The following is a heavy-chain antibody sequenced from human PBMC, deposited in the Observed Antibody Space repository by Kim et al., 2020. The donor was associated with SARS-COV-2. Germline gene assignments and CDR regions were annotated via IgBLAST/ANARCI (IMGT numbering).Heavy chain of an antibody. CDR2: INTNTGNP. Sequence: ASVKVSCKASGYTFTSYAMNWVRQAPGQGLEWMGWINTNTGNPTYAQGFTGRFVFSLDTSVSTAYLQISSLKAEDTAVYYCARDERYCSGGSCYEPPTAPDYWGQGTLVTVSS. CDR3: ARDERYCSGGSCYEPPTAPDY. D-gene: IGHD2-15*01. CDR1: GYTFTSYA. J-gene: IGHJ4*02. V-gene: IGHV7-4-1*02.